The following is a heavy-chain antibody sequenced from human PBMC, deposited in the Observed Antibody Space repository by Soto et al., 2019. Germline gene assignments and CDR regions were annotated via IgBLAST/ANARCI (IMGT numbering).Heavy chain of an antibody. J-gene: IGHJ6*03. CDR1: GYTFTNYG. CDR3: ARASRFLEWLLYRDYYMDV. Sequence: ASVKVSCKASGYTFTNYGISWVRQAPGQGLEWMGWISVYNGNTKYAPKFQGRVTMTTDTSTSTAYMELSSLRSEDTAVYYCARASRFLEWLLYRDYYMDVWGKGTTVTVSS. CDR2: ISVYNGNT. V-gene: IGHV1-18*01. D-gene: IGHD3-3*01.